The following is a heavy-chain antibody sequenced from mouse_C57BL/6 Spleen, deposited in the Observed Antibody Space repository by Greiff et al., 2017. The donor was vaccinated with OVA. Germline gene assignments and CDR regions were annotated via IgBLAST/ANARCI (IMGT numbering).Heavy chain of an antibody. CDR3: VRGDGSIDY. CDR1: GFTFNTYA. CDR2: IRSKSNNYAT. Sequence: DVMLVESGGGLVQPKGSLKLSCAASGFTFNTYAMNWVRQAPGKGLEWVARIRSKSNNYATYYADSVKDRFTISRDDSQSMLYLQMNNLKTEDTAMYYCVRGDGSIDYWGQGTTLTVSS. J-gene: IGHJ2*01. D-gene: IGHD1-1*01. V-gene: IGHV10-1*02.